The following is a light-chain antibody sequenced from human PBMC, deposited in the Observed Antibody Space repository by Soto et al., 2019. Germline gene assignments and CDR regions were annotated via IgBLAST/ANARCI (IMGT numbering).Light chain of an antibody. J-gene: IGLJ2*01. Sequence: QSALTQPASVSGSPGQSITISCTGTSSDVGGYNYVSWYQHHPGKAPKLMIFDVSNRPSGVSNRFSGSKSGNTAALTISGLLPDDEADYYCSSYTTGNTRQIVFGTGTKLTVL. CDR2: DVS. CDR1: SSDVGGYNY. CDR3: SSYTTGNTRQIV. V-gene: IGLV2-14*03.